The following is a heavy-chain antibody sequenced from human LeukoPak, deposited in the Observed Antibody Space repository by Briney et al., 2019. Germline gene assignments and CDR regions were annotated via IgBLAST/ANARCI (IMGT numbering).Heavy chain of an antibody. CDR1: GYTFATYF. CDR2: IKPNSGVT. Sequence: ASVTVSCKTSGYTFATYFMHWVRQAPGQGLEWMGYIKPNSGVTNYAQKFWGRVTMTWDTSISTAYIELSGLTSDDTAIYYCARPTYCGSNCYFNFDYWGQGTLVTVSS. D-gene: IGHD2-21*02. V-gene: IGHV1-2*02. J-gene: IGHJ4*02. CDR3: ARPTYCGSNCYFNFDY.